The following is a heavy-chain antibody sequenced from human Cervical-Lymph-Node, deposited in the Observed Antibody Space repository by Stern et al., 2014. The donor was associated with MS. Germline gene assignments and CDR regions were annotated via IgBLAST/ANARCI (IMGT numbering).Heavy chain of an antibody. V-gene: IGHV5-51*01. CDR2: IFPGGSDI. J-gene: IGHJ4*02. Sequence: EVQLVESGPEVKRPGESLKISCQASGYTFTSYWIGWVRQMPGKGLEWIAIIFPGGSDIRYSPSFQGQVTIPADKPSSTASLQWNNLKASDTAIYYCARQRYFDYWGQGTLVTVSS. CDR1: GYTFTSYW. CDR3: ARQRYFDY.